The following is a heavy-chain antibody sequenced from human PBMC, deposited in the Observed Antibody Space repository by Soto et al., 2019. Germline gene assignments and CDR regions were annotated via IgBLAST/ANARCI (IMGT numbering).Heavy chain of an antibody. J-gene: IGHJ6*02. V-gene: IGHV1-2*02. CDR3: ARDPRPPSGWLGFWEYGMDV. Sequence: ASVKVSCKASGYTFTGNYIHWVRQAPGQGLEWMGWVNPDNGGTTSAQKFQGRVTMTRDTSVTTAYMELSRLTSDDTAVYYCARDPRPPSGWLGFWEYGMDVWGQGTTVTVSS. CDR1: GYTFTGNY. D-gene: IGHD3-3*01. CDR2: VNPDNGGT.